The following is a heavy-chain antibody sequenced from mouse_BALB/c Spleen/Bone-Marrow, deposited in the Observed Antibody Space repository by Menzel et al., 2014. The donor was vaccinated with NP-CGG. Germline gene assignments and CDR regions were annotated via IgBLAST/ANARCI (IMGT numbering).Heavy chain of an antibody. V-gene: IGHV5-17*02. CDR3: ARYYGNCSRYFDD. J-gene: IGHJ1*01. D-gene: IGHD2-1*01. CDR2: ISSGSSTI. Sequence: EVKLVESGGGLVQPGGSRKLSCAASGSTFSSFGMHWVRQAPEKGLEWVAYISSGSSTIYYADTVKGQFTNSRDNPKSTPFMQMTSLRSEDTAMYYCARYYGNCSRYFDDWGAGTTVTVSS. CDR1: GSTFSSFG.